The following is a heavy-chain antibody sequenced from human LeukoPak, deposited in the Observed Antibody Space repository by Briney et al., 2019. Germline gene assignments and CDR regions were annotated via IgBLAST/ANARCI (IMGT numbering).Heavy chain of an antibody. CDR2: IYYSGST. V-gene: IGHV4-31*03. CDR1: GGSVSSGGYY. D-gene: IGHD4-17*01. Sequence: TLSLTCTVSGGSVSSGGYYWNWIRQHPGKGLEWIGDIYYSGSTYYNPSLKSRLTMSVDTSKNQFSLKLSSVTAADTAVYYCARGDGLGYGDYFSAFDIWGQGTMVTVSS. CDR3: ARGDGLGYGDYFSAFDI. J-gene: IGHJ3*02.